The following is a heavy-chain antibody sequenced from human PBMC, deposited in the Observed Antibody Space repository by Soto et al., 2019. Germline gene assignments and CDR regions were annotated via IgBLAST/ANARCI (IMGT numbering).Heavy chain of an antibody. CDR1: GGTFGSYA. Sequence: QGQLVQSGAEVKKPGSSVKVSCKASGGTFGSYAISWVRQAPGQGLEWMGGIIPITATANYAQKFQGRVTITADECTSTASMQLSSLRSEDTAVYYCARSQGSSTSLEIYYYYYYGMDVWGQGTTVTVSS. CDR2: IIPITATA. J-gene: IGHJ6*02. D-gene: IGHD2-2*01. CDR3: ARSQGSSTSLEIYYYYYYGMDV. V-gene: IGHV1-69*01.